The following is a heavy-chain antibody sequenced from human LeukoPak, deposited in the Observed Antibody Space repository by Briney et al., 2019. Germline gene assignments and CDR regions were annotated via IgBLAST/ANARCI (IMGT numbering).Heavy chain of an antibody. CDR1: GDSISSYY. Sequence: SETLSLTCTVSGDSISSYYWSWIRQPPGKGLEWIGYIYYSGSTNYNPSLKSRVTISVDTSKNQFSLKLSSVTAADTAVYYCARGPIALYEHWFDPWGQGTLVTVSS. CDR2: IYYSGST. D-gene: IGHD2-2*02. J-gene: IGHJ5*02. CDR3: ARGPIALYEHWFDP. V-gene: IGHV4-59*01.